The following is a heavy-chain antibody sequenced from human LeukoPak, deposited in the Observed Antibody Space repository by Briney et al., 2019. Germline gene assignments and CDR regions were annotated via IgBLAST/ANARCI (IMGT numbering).Heavy chain of an antibody. CDR2: IYYSGRT. CDR1: GGSISSGDYY. V-gene: IGHV4-61*08. D-gene: IGHD3-16*01. Sequence: PSQTLSLTCTVSGGSISSGDYYWSWIRQPPGKGLEWIGFIYYSGRTNYNPSLKSRVTISVDTSKNQFSLKLTSVTAADTAVYYCARHGGGAADFDYWGQGTLVTVSS. J-gene: IGHJ4*02. CDR3: ARHGGGAADFDY.